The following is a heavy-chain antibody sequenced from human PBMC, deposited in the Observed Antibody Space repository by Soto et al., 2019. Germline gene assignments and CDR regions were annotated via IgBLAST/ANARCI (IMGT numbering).Heavy chain of an antibody. CDR2: INAGNGNT. Sequence: ASVKVSCKASGYTFTSYAMHWVRQAPGQRLEWMGWINAGNGNTKYSQKFQGRVTITRDTSASTAYMELSSLRSEDTAVYYCASSYSIYALIDYYYYVLAVCGQGTTVPGSS. CDR3: ASSYSIYALIDYYYYVLAV. J-gene: IGHJ6*02. CDR1: GYTFTSYA. D-gene: IGHD4-4*01. V-gene: IGHV1-3*01.